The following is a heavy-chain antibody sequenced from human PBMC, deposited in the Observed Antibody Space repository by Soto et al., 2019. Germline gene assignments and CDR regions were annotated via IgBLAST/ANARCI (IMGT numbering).Heavy chain of an antibody. CDR3: ATAVIWIDYFTVDS. CDR2: FIPVYRTV. V-gene: IGHV1-69*13. D-gene: IGHD3-3*01. CDR1: GGSFGKSA. J-gene: IGHJ4*02. Sequence: SVKVSCKASGGSFGKSAINWVRQTAGQGLEWLGGFIPVYRTVNYAQKFQGRVTITADESTGTAYMTLSSLASDDTAVYYCATAVIWIDYFTVDSWGQGTRVTVSS.